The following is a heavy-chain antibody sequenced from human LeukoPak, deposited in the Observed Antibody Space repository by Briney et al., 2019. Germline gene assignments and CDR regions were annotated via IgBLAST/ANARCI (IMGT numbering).Heavy chain of an antibody. J-gene: IGHJ5*02. D-gene: IGHD3-3*01. CDR2: IYYSGST. Sequence: SETLPLTCTVSGGSISSYYWSWIRQPPGKGLEWIGYIYYSGSTNYNPSLKSRVTISVDTSKNQFSLKLSSVTAADTAVYYCARSYYDFWSGPFDPWGQGTLVTVSS. CDR1: GGSISSYY. CDR3: ARSYYDFWSGPFDP. V-gene: IGHV4-59*01.